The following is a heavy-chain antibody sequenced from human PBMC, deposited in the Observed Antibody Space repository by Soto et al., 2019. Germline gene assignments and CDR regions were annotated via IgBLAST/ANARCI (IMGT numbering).Heavy chain of an antibody. CDR2: IYDGGST. Sequence: QVQLQGSGPRLVKPSQTLSLTCTVSGDSISDVNYYWSWIRQSPDKGLEWIGNIYDGGSTYSNPSLKSRVTVSIDTSKIQFSLPLSSVSAADTAGDYCTRGPSGDKVDYWGQGTLVTVSS. V-gene: IGHV4-30-4*01. D-gene: IGHD7-27*01. CDR1: GDSISDVNYY. J-gene: IGHJ4*02. CDR3: TRGPSGDKVDY.